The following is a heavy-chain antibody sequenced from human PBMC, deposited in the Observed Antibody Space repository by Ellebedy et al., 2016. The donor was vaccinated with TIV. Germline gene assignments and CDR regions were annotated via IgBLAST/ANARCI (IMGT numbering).Heavy chain of an antibody. CDR3: ARGRSGTYIHHAFDY. D-gene: IGHD1-14*01. CDR2: LHGSGRGI. J-gene: IGHJ4*02. Sequence: PGGSLRLSCAASGFTFSSFAMGWVRRTPGKGLEGVSGLHGSGRGIWYSASVKGRFTISRDNSKNTVYLQINSRRAEDTGIYYCARGRSGTYIHHAFDYWGQGTLVTVSS. CDR1: GFTFSSFA. V-gene: IGHV3-23*01.